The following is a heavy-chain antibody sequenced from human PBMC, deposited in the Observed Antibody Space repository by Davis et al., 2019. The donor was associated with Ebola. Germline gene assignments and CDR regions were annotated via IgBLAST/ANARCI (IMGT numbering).Heavy chain of an antibody. CDR3: ARHAGGTAMVPFDY. CDR1: GGSISSYY. J-gene: IGHJ4*02. V-gene: IGHV4-59*08. Sequence: SETLSLTCTVSGGSISSYYWSWIRQPPGKGLEWIGYLYYSGSTNYNPSLKSRVTISVDTSKNQFSLKLSSVTAADTAVYYCARHAGGTAMVPFDYWGQGTLVTVSS. CDR2: LYYSGST. D-gene: IGHD5-18*01.